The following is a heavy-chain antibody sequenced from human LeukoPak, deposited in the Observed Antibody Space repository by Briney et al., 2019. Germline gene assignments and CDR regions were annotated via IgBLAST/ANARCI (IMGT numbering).Heavy chain of an antibody. J-gene: IGHJ2*01. V-gene: IGHV3-30*04. CDR2: ISYDGSNK. CDR1: GFTFSNYA. D-gene: IGHD5-12*01. CDR3: AISPLRGYFDL. Sequence: PGGSLRLSCAASGFTFSNYAVHRVRQAPGKGLEWVAVISYDGSNKHYADSVQGRFTISRDNSKNTMYLQTNSLRAEDTAVYYCAISPLRGYFDLWGRGTLVTVSS.